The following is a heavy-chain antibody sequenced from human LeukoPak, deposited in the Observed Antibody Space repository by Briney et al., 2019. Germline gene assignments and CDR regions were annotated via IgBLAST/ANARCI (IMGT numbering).Heavy chain of an antibody. CDR2: FEPEDGET. Sequence: GASVKVSCKVSGYTLTELSMHWVRQAPGKGLEWMGGFEPEDGETIYAQKFQGRVTMTEDTSTDTAYMELSRLRSDDTAVYYCARARIVATISLDYWGQGTPVTVSS. J-gene: IGHJ4*02. CDR1: GYTLTELS. CDR3: ARARIVATISLDY. V-gene: IGHV1-24*01. D-gene: IGHD5-12*01.